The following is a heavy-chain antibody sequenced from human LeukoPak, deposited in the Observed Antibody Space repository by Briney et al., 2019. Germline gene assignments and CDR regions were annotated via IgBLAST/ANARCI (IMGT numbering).Heavy chain of an antibody. CDR2: VRTKTHGGAP. CDR3: ARVNFRDYRGYTWFEP. D-gene: IGHD3-10*01. V-gene: IGHV3-49*03. J-gene: IGHJ5*02. Sequence: PGGSLRLSCKGSGVTFSDCAVTWFRQTPGKGLEWVGFVRTKTHGGAPETAASVRGRFNVSRDDSAGIAYLQMTSLRTEDTAMYYCARVNFRDYRGYTWFEPGGQGTLVTVSS. CDR1: GVTFSDCA.